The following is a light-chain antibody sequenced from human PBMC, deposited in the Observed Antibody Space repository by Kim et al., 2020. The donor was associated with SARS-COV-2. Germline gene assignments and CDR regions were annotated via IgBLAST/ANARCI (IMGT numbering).Light chain of an antibody. CDR1: QSVSGSY. CDR3: QQFGDSPIFT. Sequence: PGERATLYCRARQSVSGSYLAWYQQKPGQAPRLLIYGASRRATGIPDRFSGSGSGTDFTLTISRLEPEDVGVYYCQQFGDSPIFTFGPGTKVDIK. CDR2: GAS. V-gene: IGKV3-20*01. J-gene: IGKJ3*01.